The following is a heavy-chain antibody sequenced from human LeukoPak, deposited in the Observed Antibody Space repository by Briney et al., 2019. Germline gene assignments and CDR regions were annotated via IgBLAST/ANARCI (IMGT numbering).Heavy chain of an antibody. CDR3: ARDRYGSGSYYRIDY. J-gene: IGHJ4*02. V-gene: IGHV3-48*04. Sequence: GGSLRLSCAASGFTFSSFSMNWVRQAPGKGLEWVSYISSSSSTIYYADSVKGRFTISRDNAKNSLYLQMNSLRAEDTAVYYCARDRYGSGSYYRIDYWGQGTLVTVSS. CDR2: ISSSSSTI. CDR1: GFTFSSFS. D-gene: IGHD3-10*01.